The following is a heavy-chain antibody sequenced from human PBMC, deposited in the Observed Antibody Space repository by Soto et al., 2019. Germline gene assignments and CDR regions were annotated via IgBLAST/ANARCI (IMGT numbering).Heavy chain of an antibody. CDR2: GRNKTKGYST. V-gene: IGHV3-72*01. Sequence: EVQLVESGGGLVQPGGSLRLSCAASGFTFSDHYMDWVRQAPGKGLEWVGRGRNKTKGYSTEYAASVKGRFTISRDDSENLLYLQMNSLKTEDTAVYYCAKFVLQDDAPGHSYGMDVWGQGTTVTVSS. CDR1: GFTFSDHY. CDR3: AKFVLQDDAPGHSYGMDV. D-gene: IGHD3-10*01. J-gene: IGHJ6*02.